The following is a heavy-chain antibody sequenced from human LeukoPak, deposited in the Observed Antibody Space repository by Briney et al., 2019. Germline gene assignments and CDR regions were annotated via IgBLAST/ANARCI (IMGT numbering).Heavy chain of an antibody. CDR1: GGSISSSNYY. D-gene: IGHD2-2*01. V-gene: IGHV4-39*01. CDR2: IYYSGNT. J-gene: IGHJ5*02. Sequence: SETLSLTCTVSGGSISSSNYYWGWIRQPPGKGLEWIGSIYYSGNTYYNPSLKSRVTISVDTSKNQFSLKLDSVTAADTAVYYCARGRKGDCSSTSCSNWFDPWGQGTLVTVSS. CDR3: ARGRKGDCSSTSCSNWFDP.